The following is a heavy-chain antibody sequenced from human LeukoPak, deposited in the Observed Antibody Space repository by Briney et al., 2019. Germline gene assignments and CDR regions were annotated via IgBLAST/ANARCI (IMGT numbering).Heavy chain of an antibody. CDR3: ARAYSESYGLGYYYMDV. CDR1: GFTFSRYA. CDR2: ISGSGGNT. V-gene: IGHV3-21*01. D-gene: IGHD1-26*01. Sequence: GGSLRLSCAPSGFTFSRYAMNWVRQAPGKGLEWVSGISGSGGNTYYADSVKGRFTISRDNAKKSLYLQMNSLRAEDTAVYYCARAYSESYGLGYYYMDVWGKGTTVTVSS. J-gene: IGHJ6*03.